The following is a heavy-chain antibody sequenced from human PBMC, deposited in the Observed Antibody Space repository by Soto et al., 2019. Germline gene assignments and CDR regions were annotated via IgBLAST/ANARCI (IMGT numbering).Heavy chain of an antibody. V-gene: IGHV4-30-4*01. CDR1: GGSISSGDYY. Sequence: SETLSLTCTVSGGSISSGDYYWSWIRQPPGKGLEWIGYIYYSGSTYYNPSLKSRVTISVDTSKNQFSLKLSSVTAADTAVYYCARAGAATSDAFDIWGQGTMVTVSS. D-gene: IGHD5-12*01. CDR3: ARAGAATSDAFDI. CDR2: IYYSGST. J-gene: IGHJ3*02.